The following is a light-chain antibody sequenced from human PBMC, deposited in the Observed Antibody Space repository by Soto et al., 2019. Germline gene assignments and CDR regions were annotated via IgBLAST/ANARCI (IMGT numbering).Light chain of an antibody. V-gene: IGKV1-5*03. CDR3: HQYHIYPVT. CDR2: KAS. Sequence: DIQMTQSPSTLSASVGDRVTITCRASQSVSTWLAWYQQKPGKAPKLLIHKASTLENGVPSSFSGSGPGTDFTLTISSLQPDDFAPYYCHQYHIYPVTFGGGTKVEIK. CDR1: QSVSTW. J-gene: IGKJ4*01.